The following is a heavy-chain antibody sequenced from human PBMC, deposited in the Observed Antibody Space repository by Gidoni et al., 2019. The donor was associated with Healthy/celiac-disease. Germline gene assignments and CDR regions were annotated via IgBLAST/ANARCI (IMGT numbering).Heavy chain of an antibody. CDR1: DGPISSGGYN. Sequence: QVQLQESGPALVKPSQTRSLTCTASDGPISSGGYNWSWIRQHPGKGLEWIVYIYYSGSTYYNPSLKSRVTISVDTSKNQFSLKLSSVTAADTAVYYCARGGGGYCSSTSCRVFDYWGQGTLVTVSS. J-gene: IGHJ4*02. D-gene: IGHD2-2*01. CDR3: ARGGGGYCSSTSCRVFDY. CDR2: IYYSGST. V-gene: IGHV4-31*03.